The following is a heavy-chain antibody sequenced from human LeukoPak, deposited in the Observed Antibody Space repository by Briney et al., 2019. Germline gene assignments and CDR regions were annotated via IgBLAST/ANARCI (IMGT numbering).Heavy chain of an antibody. V-gene: IGHV1-69*06. J-gene: IGHJ3*02. CDR1: GGTFSSYA. D-gene: IGHD6-25*01. CDR2: IIPIFGTA. Sequence: SVNVSCKASGGTFSSYAISWVRQAPGQGLEWMGGIIPIFGTANYAQKFQGRVTVTADKSTSTAYMELSSLRSEDTAVYYCARYRSEMANAFDIWGQGTMVTVSS. CDR3: ARYRSEMANAFDI.